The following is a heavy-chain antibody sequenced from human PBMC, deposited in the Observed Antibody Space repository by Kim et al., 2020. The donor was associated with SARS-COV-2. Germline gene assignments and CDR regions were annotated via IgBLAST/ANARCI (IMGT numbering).Heavy chain of an antibody. J-gene: IGHJ6*02. CDR3: ARIRFGSWFGVYYGMDV. CDR1: GFSLSTSGMC. D-gene: IGHD3-10*01. V-gene: IGHV2-70*01. CDR2: IDWDDDK. Sequence: SGPTLVEPTQTLTLTCTFSGFSLSTSGMCVSWIRQPPGKALEWLALIDWDDDKYYSTSLKTRLTISKDTSKNQVVLTMTNMDPVDTATYYCARIRFGSWFGVYYGMDVWGQGTTVTVSS.